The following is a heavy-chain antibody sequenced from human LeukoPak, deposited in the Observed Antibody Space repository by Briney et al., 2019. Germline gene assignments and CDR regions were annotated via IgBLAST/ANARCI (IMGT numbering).Heavy chain of an antibody. Sequence: SETLSLTCAVYGGSFSGYYWSWIRQPPGKGLEWIGEINHSGSTNYNPSLKSRVTISVDTSKNQFSLKLSSVTAADTAVYYCARGYSSSWFWFDPWGQGTLVTDSS. J-gene: IGHJ5*02. V-gene: IGHV4-34*01. D-gene: IGHD6-13*01. CDR3: ARGYSSSWFWFDP. CDR2: INHSGST. CDR1: GGSFSGYY.